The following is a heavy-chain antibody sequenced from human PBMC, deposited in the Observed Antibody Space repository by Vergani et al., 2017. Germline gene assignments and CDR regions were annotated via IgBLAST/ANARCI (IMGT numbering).Heavy chain of an antibody. J-gene: IGHJ6*03. D-gene: IGHD6-13*01. V-gene: IGHV1-8*01. CDR1: GYTFTSYD. Sequence: QVQLVQSGAEVKKPGASVKVSCKASGYTFTSYDINWVRQATGQGLEWMGWMNPNSGNTGYAQKFQGRVTMTRNTSISTAYMELSSLRSEDTAVYYWARGQEGSSWYINYYYYYMDVWGKGTTVTVSS. CDR3: ARGQEGSSWYINYYYYYMDV. CDR2: MNPNSGNT.